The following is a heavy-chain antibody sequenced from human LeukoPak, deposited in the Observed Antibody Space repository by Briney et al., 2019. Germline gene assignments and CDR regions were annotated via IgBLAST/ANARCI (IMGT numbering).Heavy chain of an antibody. D-gene: IGHD5-18*01. Sequence: PSETLSLTCTVSGGSISSYYWSWIRQPPGKGLEWIGYIYYSGSTNYNPSLKSRVTISVDTSKNQFSLKLSSVPAADTAVYYCARHMGLGYSYGYPYFDYWGQGTLVTVSS. CDR2: IYYSGST. CDR1: GGSISSYY. J-gene: IGHJ4*02. CDR3: ARHMGLGYSYGYPYFDY. V-gene: IGHV4-59*08.